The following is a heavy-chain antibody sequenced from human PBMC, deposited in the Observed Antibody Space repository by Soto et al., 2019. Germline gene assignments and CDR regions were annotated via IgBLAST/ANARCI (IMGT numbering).Heavy chain of an antibody. Sequence: ASVKVSCKASGYTFTGYYMHWVRQAPGQGLEWMGWINPNSGGTNYAQKFQGRVTMTRDTSISTAYMDLSRLRSDDTAVYYCARGYYDFWSQSEDDMDVWGQGTTVTVSS. CDR3: ARGYYDFWSQSEDDMDV. CDR2: INPNSGGT. CDR1: GYTFTGYY. D-gene: IGHD3-3*01. J-gene: IGHJ6*02. V-gene: IGHV1-2*02.